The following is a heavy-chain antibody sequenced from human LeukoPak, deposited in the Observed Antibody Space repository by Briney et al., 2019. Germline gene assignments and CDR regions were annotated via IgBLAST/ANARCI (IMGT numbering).Heavy chain of an antibody. D-gene: IGHD1-26*01. CDR1: GGSFSGYY. CDR2: INHSGST. CDR3: ARDRGGIGGAFDY. V-gene: IGHV4-34*01. Sequence: PSETLSLTCAVYGGSFSGYYWSWIRQPPGKGLEWIGEINHSGSTNYNPSLKTRVTISLDTSKSQFSLKLSSVTAEDTAVYYCARDRGGIGGAFDYWGQGTLVTVSS. J-gene: IGHJ4*02.